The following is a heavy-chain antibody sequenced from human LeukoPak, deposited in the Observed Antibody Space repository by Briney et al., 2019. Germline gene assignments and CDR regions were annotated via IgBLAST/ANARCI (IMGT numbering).Heavy chain of an antibody. J-gene: IGHJ4*02. Sequence: GGSLRLSCADSGFTFSSYTMNWVRQAPGKGLEWVSSISSSSTYIYYADAVKGRFTISRDNAKNSLYLQMNSLRAEDTAVYYCARGRNYYGGNSVLDYWGQGTLVTVSS. CDR2: ISSSSTYI. D-gene: IGHD4-23*01. CDR1: GFTFSSYT. CDR3: ARGRNYYGGNSVLDY. V-gene: IGHV3-21*01.